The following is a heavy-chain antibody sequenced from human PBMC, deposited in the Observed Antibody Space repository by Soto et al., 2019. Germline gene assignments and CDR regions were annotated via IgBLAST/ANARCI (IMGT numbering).Heavy chain of an antibody. CDR1: GGTFSSYT. CDR2: IIPILGIA. Sequence: QVQLVQSGAEVKKPGSSVKVSCKASGGTFSSYTISWVRQAPGQGLEWMGRIIPILGIANYAQKFQGRVTITADKSTSTAYMELSRLRSEDTAVYYCARSLSGENWFDPWGQGTLVTVSS. D-gene: IGHD3-16*02. V-gene: IGHV1-69*02. J-gene: IGHJ5*02. CDR3: ARSLSGENWFDP.